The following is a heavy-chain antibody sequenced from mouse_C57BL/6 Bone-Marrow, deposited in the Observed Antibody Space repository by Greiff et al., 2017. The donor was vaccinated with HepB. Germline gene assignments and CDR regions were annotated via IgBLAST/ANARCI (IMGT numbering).Heavy chain of an antibody. CDR3: ARQDFRVVTYWYFDV. CDR1: GYTFTSYW. CDR2: IYPSDSET. D-gene: IGHD1-1*01. J-gene: IGHJ1*03. V-gene: IGHV1-61*01. Sequence: QVQLQQPGAELVRPGSSVKLSCKASGYTFTSYWMDWVKQRPGQGLEWIGNIYPSDSETHYNQKFKDKATLTVDKSSSTADMQLSSLTSEDSAVYYCARQDFRVVTYWYFDVWGTGTTVTVSS.